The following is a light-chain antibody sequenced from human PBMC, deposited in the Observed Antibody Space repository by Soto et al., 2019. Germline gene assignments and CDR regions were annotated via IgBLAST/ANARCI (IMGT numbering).Light chain of an antibody. J-gene: IGKJ5*01. CDR3: QQYNNWPLT. CDR1: QSVRSN. V-gene: IGKV3-15*01. Sequence: ELVIPQSPPTLSVSPGERAALSGRASQSVRSNLAWYQQKPGQAPRLLIYGASTRATGIPARFSGSGACTEFTLTISSLQSEDFAVYYCQQYNNWPLTFGQGTRLEI. CDR2: GAS.